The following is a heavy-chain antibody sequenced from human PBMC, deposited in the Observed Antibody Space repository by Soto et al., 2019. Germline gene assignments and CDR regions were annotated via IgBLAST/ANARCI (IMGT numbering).Heavy chain of an antibody. D-gene: IGHD3-3*01. Sequence: PSETLSLTCTVSGGSISSSSYYWGWIRQPPGKGLEWIGSIYYSGSTYYNPSLKSRVTISVDTSKNQFSLKLSSVTAADTAVYYCARDLPGSGGRFLEWLLDLQVFDPWGQGTLVTVSS. CDR2: IYYSGST. V-gene: IGHV4-39*02. J-gene: IGHJ5*02. CDR1: GGSISSSSYY. CDR3: ARDLPGSGGRFLEWLLDLQVFDP.